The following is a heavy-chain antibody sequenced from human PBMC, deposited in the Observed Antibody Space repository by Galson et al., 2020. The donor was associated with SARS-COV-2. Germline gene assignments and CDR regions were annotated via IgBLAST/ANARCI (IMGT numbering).Heavy chain of an antibody. D-gene: IGHD2-2*02. V-gene: IGHV4-39*07. CDR2: IYYSGST. J-gene: IGHJ6*03. CDR1: GGSISSSSYY. CDR3: AREVTDCSSTSCYSYYYYMDV. Sequence: SEPLSLTCTVPGGSISSSSYYWGWIRQPPGKGLEWIGSIYYSGSTYYNPSLKSRVTISVDTSKNQFSLKLSSVTAADTAVYYCAREVTDCSSTSCYSYYYYMDVWGKGTTVTVS.